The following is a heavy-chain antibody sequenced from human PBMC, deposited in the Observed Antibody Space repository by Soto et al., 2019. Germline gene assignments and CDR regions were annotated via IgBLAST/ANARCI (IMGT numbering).Heavy chain of an antibody. D-gene: IGHD3-9*01. Sequence: ASVKVSCKASGYTFTSSRISWVRQAPGQGLEWMGWISAYSGNTNYAQKLQGRVTMTTDTSTSTAYMELRSLRSDDTAVYYCARDPLYYDILTGYWRERYGMDVWGQGTTVTVSS. CDR3: ARDPLYYDILTGYWRERYGMDV. J-gene: IGHJ6*02. CDR2: ISAYSGNT. V-gene: IGHV1-18*01. CDR1: GYTFTSSR.